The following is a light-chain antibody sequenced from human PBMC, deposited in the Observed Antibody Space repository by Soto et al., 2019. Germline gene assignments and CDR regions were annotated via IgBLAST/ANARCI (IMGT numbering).Light chain of an antibody. CDR3: QQYNSWPPVT. CDR1: HGVSSN. V-gene: IGKV3-15*01. Sequence: EIVMTQSPATLSVSPGERATLSCRASHGVSSNLAWYQQKPGQAPRLLIFGASTRATGIPARFSGSGSGTEFTLTISSLQSEDFAVYYCQQYNSWPPVTFGGGTKVEIK. J-gene: IGKJ4*01. CDR2: GAS.